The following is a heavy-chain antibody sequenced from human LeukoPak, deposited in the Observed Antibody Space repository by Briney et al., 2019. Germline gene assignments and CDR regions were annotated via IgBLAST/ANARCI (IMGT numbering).Heavy chain of an antibody. CDR1: GGSFSGYY. CDR3: ARGRNYADY. J-gene: IGHJ4*02. V-gene: IGHV4-34*01. Sequence: KPSETLSLTCAVYGGSFSGYYWSWIRQPPGKGLEWIGEINHSGSTNYNPSLKSRVTISVDTSKNQFSLKLSSVTAADTAVYYCARGRNYADYWGQGTLVTVSS. CDR2: INHSGST. D-gene: IGHD1-7*01.